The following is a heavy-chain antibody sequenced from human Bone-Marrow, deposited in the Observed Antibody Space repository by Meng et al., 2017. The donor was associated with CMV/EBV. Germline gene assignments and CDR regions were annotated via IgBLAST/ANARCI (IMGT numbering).Heavy chain of an antibody. J-gene: IGHJ6*02. CDR1: GLTFSNAW. D-gene: IGHD6-19*01. CDR2: IKSKTDGGTT. V-gene: IGHV3-15*01. Sequence: GGSLRPSCAASGLTFSNAWMSWVRQAPGKGLEWVGRIKSKTDGGTTDYAAPVKGRFTISRDDSKNTLYLQMNSLKTEDTAVYYCTTGSSSGWYPYYYYYGMDVWGQGTTVTVSS. CDR3: TTGSSSGWYPYYYYYGMDV.